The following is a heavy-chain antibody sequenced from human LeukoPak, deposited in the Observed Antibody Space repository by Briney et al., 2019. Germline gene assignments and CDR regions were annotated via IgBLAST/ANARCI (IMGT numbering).Heavy chain of an antibody. Sequence: PSETLSLTCTVSGGSISSYYWSWIRQPPGKGLEWIGYIYYSGSTYYNPSLKSRVTISVDTSKNQFSLKLSSVTAADTAVYYCARGDIVATIYFDYWGQGTLVTVSS. CDR1: GGSISSYY. V-gene: IGHV4-59*06. D-gene: IGHD5-12*01. CDR2: IYYSGST. J-gene: IGHJ4*02. CDR3: ARGDIVATIYFDY.